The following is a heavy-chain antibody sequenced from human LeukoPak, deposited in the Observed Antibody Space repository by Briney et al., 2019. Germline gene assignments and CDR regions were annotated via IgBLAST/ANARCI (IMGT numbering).Heavy chain of an antibody. J-gene: IGHJ4*02. D-gene: IGHD1-14*01. CDR1: GGSISSYY. V-gene: IGHV4-59*01. CDR3: AREGESNPGYFDY. Sequence: SKTLSLTCTVSGGSISSYYWSWIRQPPGKGLEWIGYIYYSGSTNYNPSLKSRVTISVDTSKNQFSLKLSSVTAADTAVYYCAREGESNPGYFDYWGQGTLVTVSS. CDR2: IYYSGST.